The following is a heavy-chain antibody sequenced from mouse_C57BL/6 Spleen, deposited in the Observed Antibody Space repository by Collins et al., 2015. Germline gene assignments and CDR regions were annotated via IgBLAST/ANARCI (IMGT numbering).Heavy chain of an antibody. CDR2: INPSNGGT. CDR1: GYTFTSYW. Sequence: QVQLQQPGTELVKPGTSVKLSCKASGYTFTSYWMHWVKQRPGQGLEWIGNINPSNGGTNYNEKFKSKATLTVDKSSSTAYMQLSSLTSEDSAVYYCARSGKSYWYFDVWGAGTTVTVSS. V-gene: IGHV1-53*01. J-gene: IGHJ1*01. D-gene: IGHD2-1*01. CDR3: ARSGKSYWYFDV.